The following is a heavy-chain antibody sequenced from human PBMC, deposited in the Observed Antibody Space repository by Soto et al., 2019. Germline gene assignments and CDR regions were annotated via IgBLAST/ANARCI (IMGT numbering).Heavy chain of an antibody. CDR1: GFSVSDTY. D-gene: IGHD2-15*01. V-gene: IGHV3-66*04. Sequence: EVQLVESGGGLVQPGGSLRLSCTASGFSVSDTYVNWVRQAPRKGLEWVSVISNRGDTHYADSVRGRFSLSRDISDNTLHLQMNNLRVEDTAVYYCARQSRYCRGGSCSITGDAYDIWGQGTMVTVSS. J-gene: IGHJ3*02. CDR3: ARQSRYCRGGSCSITGDAYDI. CDR2: ISNRGDT.